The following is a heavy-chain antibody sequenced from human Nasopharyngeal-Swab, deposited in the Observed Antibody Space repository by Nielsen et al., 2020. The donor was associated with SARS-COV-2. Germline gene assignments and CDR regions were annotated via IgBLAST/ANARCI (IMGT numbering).Heavy chain of an antibody. V-gene: IGHV4-39*07. CDR3: ARDSEYSSGWFDY. CDR1: GFSISSSDSY. D-gene: IGHD6-19*01. J-gene: IGHJ5*01. Sequence: SETLSLTCTVSGFSISSSDSYWGWIRQPPGKGLEWIGNSYYSGTTYQNPSLKSRVTISVDTSRNQFSLKLNSVTAADTAVYYCARDSEYSSGWFDYWGQGTLVTVSS. CDR2: SYYSGTT.